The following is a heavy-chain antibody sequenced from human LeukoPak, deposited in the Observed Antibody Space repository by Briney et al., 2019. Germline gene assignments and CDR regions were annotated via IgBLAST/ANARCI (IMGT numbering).Heavy chain of an antibody. CDR1: GFTFGDYA. D-gene: IGHD3-22*01. V-gene: IGHV3-49*04. J-gene: IGHJ4*02. CDR2: IRSKAYGGTA. Sequence: GGSLRLSCTASGFTFGDYAMSWVRQAPGKGLEWVGFIRSKAYGGTADYAASLKGRFTISRDDSKNIAYLQMNSLKTEDTAVYYCTTYHYDTSGYYYVTYWGQGTLVTVSS. CDR3: TTYHYDTSGYYYVTY.